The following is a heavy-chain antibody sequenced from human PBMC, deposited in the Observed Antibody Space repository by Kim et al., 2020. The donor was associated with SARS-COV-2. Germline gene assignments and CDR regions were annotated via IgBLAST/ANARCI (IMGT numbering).Heavy chain of an antibody. CDR2: VHYKGST. Sequence: SETLSLTCTVSGDSINPYYWSWMRQPPGKGLEWIGYVHYKGSTNYNPSLESRVTISMDTSKNEFSLKLNSVTAPDTAIYYFARGERRGALGNYRTGKFDCWGQGSLVTVYS. CDR1: GDSINPYY. CDR3: ARGERRGALGNYRTGKFDC. V-gene: IGHV4-59*13. D-gene: IGHD3-10*01. J-gene: IGHJ4*02.